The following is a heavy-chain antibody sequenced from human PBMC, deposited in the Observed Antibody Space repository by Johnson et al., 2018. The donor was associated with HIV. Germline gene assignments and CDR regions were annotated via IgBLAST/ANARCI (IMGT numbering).Heavy chain of an antibody. CDR3: ARERRWWELPRGAFDI. CDR2: TWYDASYK. Sequence: QVQLVESGGGVVQPGRSLRLSCAASRFTFSTYGIHWVRQAPGKGLEWVAVTWYDASYKYCTDSVKGRFTMSRDNSKNTLCLQMNSLRAEDTAVYYCARERRWWELPRGAFDIWGQGTMVTVSS. V-gene: IGHV3-33*01. J-gene: IGHJ3*02. CDR1: RFTFSTYG. D-gene: IGHD2-15*01.